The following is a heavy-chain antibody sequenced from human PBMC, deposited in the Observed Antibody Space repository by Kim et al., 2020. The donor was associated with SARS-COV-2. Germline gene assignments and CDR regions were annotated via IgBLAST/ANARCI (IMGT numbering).Heavy chain of an antibody. V-gene: IGHV4-31*03. CDR1: GGSISSGGYY. Sequence: SETLSLTCTVSGGSISSGGYYWSWIRQHPGKGLEWIGYIYYSGSTYYNPSLKSRVTISVDTSKNQFSLKLSSVTAADTAVYYCARSYCSGGSCYLFDPWGQGTLVTVCS. D-gene: IGHD2-15*01. J-gene: IGHJ5*02. CDR2: IYYSGST. CDR3: ARSYCSGGSCYLFDP.